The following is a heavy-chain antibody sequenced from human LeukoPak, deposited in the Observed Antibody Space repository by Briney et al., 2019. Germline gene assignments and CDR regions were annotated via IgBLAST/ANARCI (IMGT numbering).Heavy chain of an antibody. CDR1: GYTFSSYW. CDR2: IYPGDSDT. J-gene: IGHJ4*02. D-gene: IGHD3-3*01. Sequence: GESLLISCKGSGYTFSSYWIGWVRQMPGKGLEWMGIIYPGDSDTRYSPSLQGQVTISVDTSIGTAYLQWSSLKASDTAIYYCARQNDFRLDYWGQGTLVTVPS. V-gene: IGHV5-51*01. CDR3: ARQNDFRLDY.